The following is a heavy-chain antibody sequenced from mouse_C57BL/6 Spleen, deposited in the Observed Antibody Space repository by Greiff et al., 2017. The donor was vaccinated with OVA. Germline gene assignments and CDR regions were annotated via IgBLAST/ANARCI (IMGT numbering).Heavy chain of an antibody. Sequence: QVQLQQPGAELVKPGASVKLSCKASGYTFTSYWMHWVKQRPGQGLEWIGMIHPNSGSTNYNEKFKSKATLTVDKSSSTAYMQLSSLTSEDSAVYYCATPYDGYYLRLAYWGQGTLVTVSA. CDR1: GYTFTSYW. CDR3: ATPYDGYYLRLAY. V-gene: IGHV1-64*01. D-gene: IGHD2-3*01. J-gene: IGHJ3*01. CDR2: IHPNSGST.